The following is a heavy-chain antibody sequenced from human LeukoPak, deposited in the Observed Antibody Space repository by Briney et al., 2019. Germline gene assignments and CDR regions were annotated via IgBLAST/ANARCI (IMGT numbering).Heavy chain of an antibody. CDR2: ISGSGGST. V-gene: IGHV3-23*01. Sequence: QAGRSLRLSCAASGFTFSSYAMSSVRQAPGKGLEWVSAISGSGGSTYYADSGKGRFTISRDNSKTTLYLQMNSLRAEDTAVYYCAKDRHCSSTSCLPFDYWGQGTLVTVSS. CDR3: AKDRHCSSTSCLPFDY. CDR1: GFTFSSYA. D-gene: IGHD2-2*01. J-gene: IGHJ4*02.